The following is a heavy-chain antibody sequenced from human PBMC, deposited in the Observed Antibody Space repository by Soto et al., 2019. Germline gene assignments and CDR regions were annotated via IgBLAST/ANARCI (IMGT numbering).Heavy chain of an antibody. Sequence: PSETLSLTCTVSCDSVSSGSYYWSWIRQPRGKGLEWIAYIYYSGTTNYNPSLKSRVTISLDTSKNQFSLRLSSVTAADTAVYYCARRYGKNAFDIWGQGTMVTVSS. V-gene: IGHV4-61*01. CDR3: ARRYGKNAFDI. D-gene: IGHD5-18*01. CDR2: IYYSGTT. CDR1: CDSVSSGSYY. J-gene: IGHJ3*02.